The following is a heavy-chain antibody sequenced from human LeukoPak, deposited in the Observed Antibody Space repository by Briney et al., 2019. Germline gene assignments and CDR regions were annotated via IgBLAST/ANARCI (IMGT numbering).Heavy chain of an antibody. CDR2: IGGSGANT. D-gene: IGHD1-26*01. CDR1: GFTFSSYG. V-gene: IGHV3-23*01. CDR3: AKDSSSGTYFDY. J-gene: IGHJ4*02. Sequence: GSLRLSCAASGFTFSSYGMSWVRKAPGKGLEGVSSIGGSGANTYYADSVKGRFTISRDNSKNTLYLQLKSLRAEDTAVYYCAKDSSSGTYFDYWGQGTLVTVSS.